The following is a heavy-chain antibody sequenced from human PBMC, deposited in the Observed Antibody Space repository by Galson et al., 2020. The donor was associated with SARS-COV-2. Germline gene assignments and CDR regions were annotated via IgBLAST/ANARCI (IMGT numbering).Heavy chain of an antibody. CDR3: MKARVATCDY. CDR2: ITSPRDSA. J-gene: IGHJ4*02. V-gene: IGHV3-64D*06. CDR1: GFTISSYS. Sequence: WGSLWLSCAASGFTISSYSIHWFRQAPGKELQYLSSITSPRDSAYYADSVKSRFTISRDNSKNPLYLQVNCLTTEDTALYYCMKARVATCDYWGQGTLVTVSS.